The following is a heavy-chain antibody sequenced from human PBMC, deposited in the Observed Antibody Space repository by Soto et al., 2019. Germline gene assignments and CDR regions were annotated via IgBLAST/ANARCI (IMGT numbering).Heavy chain of an antibody. CDR3: ARDRYSSACYDLDY. CDR2: IWYDGSNK. CDR1: GFTFSSYG. D-gene: IGHD6-19*01. V-gene: IGHV3-33*01. Sequence: QVQLVESGGGVVQPGRSLRLSCAASGFTFSSYGMHWVRQAPGKGLEWVAVIWYDGSNKYYADSVKGRFTISRDNSKNTLYLQMNSLRAVDTAVYYCARDRYSSACYDLDYWGQGTLVTVSS. J-gene: IGHJ4*02.